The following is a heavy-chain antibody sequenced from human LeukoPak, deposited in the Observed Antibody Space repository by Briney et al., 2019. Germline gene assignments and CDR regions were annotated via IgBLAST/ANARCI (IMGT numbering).Heavy chain of an antibody. CDR1: GFIFSTNW. Sequence: PGGSLRLSRAASGFIFSTNWMNRVRQAPGKGLEWVASIIEDGGEEYYVHSVKGRFTISRDNAKNSLYVEMNSLRGEDTAVYYCARGHYGDNAWGQGTLVTVSS. J-gene: IGHJ5*02. V-gene: IGHV3-7*01. CDR2: IIEDGGEE. D-gene: IGHD4-17*01. CDR3: ARGHYGDNA.